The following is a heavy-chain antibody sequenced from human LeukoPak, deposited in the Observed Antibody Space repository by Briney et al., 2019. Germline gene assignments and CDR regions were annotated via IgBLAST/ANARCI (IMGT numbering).Heavy chain of an antibody. Sequence: GGSLRLSCAASGFTFSSDAMSWVRQALGKGLEWVSAITGSGTGTYYADSVKGRFTISRDDSKNALYLQMNSLRAEDTAVYYCARMGKGTLDYWGQGTLVTVSS. V-gene: IGHV3-23*01. D-gene: IGHD1-1*01. J-gene: IGHJ4*02. CDR3: ARMGKGTLDY. CDR2: ITGSGTGT. CDR1: GFTFSSDA.